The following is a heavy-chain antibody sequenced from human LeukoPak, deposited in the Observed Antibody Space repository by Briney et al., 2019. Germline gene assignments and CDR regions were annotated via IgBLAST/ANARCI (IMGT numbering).Heavy chain of an antibody. D-gene: IGHD6-19*01. V-gene: IGHV1-3*01. CDR2: INAGNGNT. CDR1: GYTFTSYA. Sequence: ASVKVSCKASGYTFTSYAMHWVRQAPGQRLEWMGWINAGNGNTKYSQKFQGRVTITRDTSASTAYMELSSLRSEDTAVYYCAAVYKWLVGWFDPWGQGTLVTVSS. CDR3: AAVYKWLVGWFDP. J-gene: IGHJ5*02.